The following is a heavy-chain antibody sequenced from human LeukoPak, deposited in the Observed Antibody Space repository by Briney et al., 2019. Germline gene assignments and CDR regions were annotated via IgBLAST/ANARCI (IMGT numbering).Heavy chain of an antibody. D-gene: IGHD5-18*01. CDR2: INSDGSST. V-gene: IGHV3-74*01. CDR3: AKDKHSYGQARGSYGMDV. J-gene: IGHJ6*02. CDR1: GFTFSSYW. Sequence: GGSLRLSCAASGFTFSSYWMHWVRQAPGKGLVWVSRINSDGSSTSYADSVKGRFTISRDNAKNTLYLQMNSLRAEDTAVYYCAKDKHSYGQARGSYGMDVWGQGTTVTVSS.